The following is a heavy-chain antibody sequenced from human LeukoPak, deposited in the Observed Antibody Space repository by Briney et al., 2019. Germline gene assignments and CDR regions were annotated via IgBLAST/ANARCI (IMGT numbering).Heavy chain of an antibody. CDR1: GFTVSSNS. CDR2: IDSDGYST. D-gene: IGHD1-1*01. V-gene: IGHV3-74*01. J-gene: IGHJ4*02. Sequence: PGGSLRLSCTVSGFTVSSNSMSWVRQAPGKGLVWVSRIDSDGYSTAYADSVKGRFTISRDNAKNTLYLQMNSLRAEDTAVYYCASEGTTGTTWGPDYWGQGTLVTVSS. CDR3: ASEGTTGTTWGPDY.